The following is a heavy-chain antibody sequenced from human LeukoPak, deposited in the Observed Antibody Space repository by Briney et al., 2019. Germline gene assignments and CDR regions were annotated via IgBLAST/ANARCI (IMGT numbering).Heavy chain of an antibody. D-gene: IGHD5-12*01. CDR1: GFTFTTYS. V-gene: IGHV3-21*01. Sequence: GGSLRLSCAASGFTFTTYSMNWVRQAPGKEPEWVSAVSSSSDYIYYADSVKGRFTISRDNAKNSLFLQMNSLRAEDTAVYYCARDGRNGYEDDYWGQGTLVTVSS. CDR2: VSSSSDYI. CDR3: ARDGRNGYEDDY. J-gene: IGHJ4*02.